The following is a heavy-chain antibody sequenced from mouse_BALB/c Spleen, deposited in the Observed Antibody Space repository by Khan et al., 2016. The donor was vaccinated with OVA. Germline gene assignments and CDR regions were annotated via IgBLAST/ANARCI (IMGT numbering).Heavy chain of an antibody. CDR1: GFSLTGYG. V-gene: IGHV2-6-7*01. J-gene: IGHJ4*01. CDR3: ARAYYGNYREAMDY. D-gene: IGHD2-10*01. Sequence: QMQLEESGPGLVAPSQSLSITCTVSGFSLTGYGVNWVRQPPGKGLEWLGMIWGDGSTDYNSALNSRLNLSKYNSKSKVFLKMNSLQTDDTARYYCARAYYGNYREAMDYWGQGTSVTVSS. CDR2: IWGDGST.